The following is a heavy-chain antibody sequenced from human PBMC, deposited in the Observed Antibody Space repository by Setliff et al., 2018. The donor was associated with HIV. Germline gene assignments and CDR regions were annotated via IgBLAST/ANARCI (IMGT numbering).Heavy chain of an antibody. J-gene: IGHJ4*02. D-gene: IGHD6-19*01. CDR3: ARGSSGWPYYFDY. CDR1: GYTFTSYA. CDR2: VNPSGGST. V-gene: IGHV1-46*01. Sequence: ASVKVSCKASGYTFTSYAIHWVRQAPGQGLEWLGMVNPSGGSTAYAQKFQGRVTITRDTSARTAYMDLTSLRSEDTAVYYCARGSSGWPYYFDYWGQGTLVTVSS.